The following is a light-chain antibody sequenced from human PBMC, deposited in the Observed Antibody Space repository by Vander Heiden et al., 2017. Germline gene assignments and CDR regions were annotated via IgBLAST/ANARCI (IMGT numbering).Light chain of an antibody. V-gene: IGKV1-9*01. J-gene: IGKJ2*01. CDR3: RQLNSYPRT. Sequence: IQLTHSLSFLSASVGDRVTITCRASQGISSYLAWYQQKPGKAPKLLIYAASTLQSGVPSRFSGSGSGTELTVTISCLQPEDFATYYCRQLNSYPRTVGQGTKMEIK. CDR1: QGISSY. CDR2: AAS.